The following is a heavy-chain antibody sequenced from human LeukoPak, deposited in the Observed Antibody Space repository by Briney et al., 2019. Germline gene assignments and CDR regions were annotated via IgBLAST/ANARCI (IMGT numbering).Heavy chain of an antibody. V-gene: IGHV5-51*01. D-gene: IGHD2-15*01. CDR1: GYNFATYW. J-gene: IGHJ4*02. Sequence: GESLNISCKASGYNFATYWIGWVRQVPGKGLEWMGIIYPSDSDTRYSPSFQGQVTISADKSISTAYLQWGSLRASDTPIYYCARTGSRYCQDYWGQGTLVTVSS. CDR3: ARTGSRYCQDY. CDR2: IYPSDSDT.